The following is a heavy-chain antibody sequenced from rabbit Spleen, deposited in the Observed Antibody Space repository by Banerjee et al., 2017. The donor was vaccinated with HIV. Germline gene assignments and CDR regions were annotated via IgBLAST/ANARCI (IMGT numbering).Heavy chain of an antibody. CDR1: GVSFSYSYW. CDR2: IYGGSPGST. CDR3: ARGSATMTLVITGYYLSL. J-gene: IGHJ4*01. V-gene: IGHV1S45*01. Sequence: QEQLEESGGGLVKPEGSLTLTCKASGVSFSYSYWICWVRQAPGKGLEWIACIYGGSPGSTAYASWAKGRFTISKTSSTTVPLQVTSLTAADTATYFCARGSATMTLVITGYYLSLWGPGTLVTVS. D-gene: IGHD2-1*01.